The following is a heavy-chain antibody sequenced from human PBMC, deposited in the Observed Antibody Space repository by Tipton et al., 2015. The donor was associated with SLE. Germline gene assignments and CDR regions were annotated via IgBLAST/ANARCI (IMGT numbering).Heavy chain of an antibody. CDR1: GDSISSGRYY. CDR2: IYTSEST. J-gene: IGHJ4*02. CDR3: ARSSGDSLYYFNY. D-gene: IGHD2-15*01. Sequence: TLSLTCTVSGDSISSGRYYWTWIRQPAGKGLEWIGRIYTSESTYYNPSLKSRVTISVDTSKNQFSLKLSSVTAADTAVYYCARSSGDSLYYFNYWGQGTLVSVSS. V-gene: IGHV4-61*02.